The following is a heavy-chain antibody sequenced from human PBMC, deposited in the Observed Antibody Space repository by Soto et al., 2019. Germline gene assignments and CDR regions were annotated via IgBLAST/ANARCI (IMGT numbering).Heavy chain of an antibody. Sequence: EVQLVESGGGLVKPGGSLRLSCAASGFTFSSYSINWVRQAPGKGLEWVSAISYNSNYIYYADSVKGRFTISRDNAKNSLYLQMNSLRAEDTAVYYCARDCSGGSCFGDYWGQGTLVTVS. CDR2: ISYNSNYI. CDR3: ARDCSGGSCFGDY. D-gene: IGHD2-15*01. J-gene: IGHJ4*02. V-gene: IGHV3-21*01. CDR1: GFTFSSYS.